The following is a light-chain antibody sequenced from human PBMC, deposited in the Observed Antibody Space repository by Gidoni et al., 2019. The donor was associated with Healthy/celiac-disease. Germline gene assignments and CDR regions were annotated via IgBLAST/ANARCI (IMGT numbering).Light chain of an antibody. CDR1: QSVSSSD. CDR2: GAS. V-gene: IGKV3-20*01. J-gene: IGKJ2*01. Sequence: EMAVTLSPGTPSLSPGERATRPCRASQSVSSSDLAWYQQKPGQAPRLLIYGASSRATGIPDRFSGSGSGTDFTLTISRLEPEDFAVYYCQQYGSSPYTFGQGTKLEIK. CDR3: QQYGSSPYT.